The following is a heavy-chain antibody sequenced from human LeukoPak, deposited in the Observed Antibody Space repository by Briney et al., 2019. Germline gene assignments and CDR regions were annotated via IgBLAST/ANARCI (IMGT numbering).Heavy chain of an antibody. CDR1: GYTLTGHY. D-gene: IGHD3-22*01. V-gene: IGHV1-2*02. Sequence: GASVKVSCKSSGYTLTGHYLHWVRQAPGQGLEWMGWINPNIGATNHAQKFQGRVTMTRDTSITTAYMELSRLRSDDTAMYYCSRDGDYYDTSTDAFDIWGQGTMVTVSS. J-gene: IGHJ3*02. CDR3: SRDGDYYDTSTDAFDI. CDR2: INPNIGAT.